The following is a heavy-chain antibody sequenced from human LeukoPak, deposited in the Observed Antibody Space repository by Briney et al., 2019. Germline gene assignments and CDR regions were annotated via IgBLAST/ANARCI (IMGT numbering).Heavy chain of an antibody. CDR3: ARDSRNGRLPNN. Sequence: GASVKVSCKASGYTFTSYGISWVGQAAGHEVEGMGWISASNGKTNYAQKLQGRVTMTTDTSTSTAYMELRRLRSDDTAVYYCARDSRNGRLPNNWGQGTLVTVSS. J-gene: IGHJ4*02. V-gene: IGHV1-18*04. D-gene: IGHD1-1*01. CDR2: ISASNGKT. CDR1: GYTFTSYG.